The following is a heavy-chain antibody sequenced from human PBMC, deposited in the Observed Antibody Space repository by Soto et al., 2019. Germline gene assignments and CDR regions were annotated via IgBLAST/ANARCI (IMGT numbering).Heavy chain of an antibody. CDR2: INPNSGGT. J-gene: IGHJ5*02. CDR1: GYTITGYY. V-gene: IGHV1-2*04. CDR3: ARGGRIVVVPAAIQKRNNWFDP. Sequence: ASLKVYCKASGYTITGYYMDWVRQAPGQGLEWMGWINPNSGGTNYAQKFQGWVTMTRDTSISTAYMELSRLRSDDTAVYYCARGGRIVVVPAAIQKRNNWFDPWGQGTLVTVSS. D-gene: IGHD2-2*02.